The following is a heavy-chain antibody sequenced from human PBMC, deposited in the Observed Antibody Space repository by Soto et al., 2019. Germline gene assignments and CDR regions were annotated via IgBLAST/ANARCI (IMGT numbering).Heavy chain of an antibody. CDR1: GYSFTSNY. Sequence: QVQLVQSGAEVKKPGASVKISCKASGYSFTSNYIHWVRQAPGQGLEWMGIINPAGGSVSYAHKFQGRLTMTRDTSTSTVYMELSGLTSEDTAVYFCARDTGNSFDYWGQGTPVTVSS. CDR3: ARDTGNSFDY. CDR2: INPAGGSV. J-gene: IGHJ4*02. V-gene: IGHV1-46*01.